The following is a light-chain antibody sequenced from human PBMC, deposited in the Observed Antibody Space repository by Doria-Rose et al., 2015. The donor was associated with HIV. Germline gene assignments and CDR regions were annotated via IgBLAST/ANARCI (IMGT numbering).Light chain of an antibody. Sequence: DIQMTQSPSSLSTSVGDRVTITCRASQSISSYLNWYQQKPGKAPKLLIYATSTLQSGVPSRFSGSGSGTDFTLTISSLQPEDFGTYHCQQSYSIPYTFGQLTKLDIK. CDR1: QSISSY. V-gene: IGKV1-39*01. CDR3: QQSYSIPYT. J-gene: IGKJ2*01. CDR2: ATS.